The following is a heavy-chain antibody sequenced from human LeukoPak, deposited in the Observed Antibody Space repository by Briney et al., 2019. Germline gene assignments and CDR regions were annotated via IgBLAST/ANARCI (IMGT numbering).Heavy chain of an antibody. J-gene: IGHJ4*02. D-gene: IGHD2-21*01. CDR3: ARSLSVAGIDY. CDR2: FFHDGST. CDR1: GYSISTGRY. V-gene: IGHV4-38-2*01. Sequence: SETLSLTCAVSGYSISTGRYWAWIRQPPGKGLEWLGSFFHDGSTYYNSSLKGRVTISVDTSKNQFSLNLRSVTAADTAIYYCARSLSVAGIDYWGQGTRVTVSS.